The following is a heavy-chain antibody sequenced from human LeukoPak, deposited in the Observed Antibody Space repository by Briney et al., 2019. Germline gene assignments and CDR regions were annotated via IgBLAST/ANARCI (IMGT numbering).Heavy chain of an antibody. D-gene: IGHD2-8*01. CDR2: ISYDGSRK. J-gene: IGHJ4*02. CDR1: GFTLRSHA. V-gene: IGHV3-30*04. CDR3: ARDHDGDYLDY. Sequence: GGSLSLSWAASGFTLRSHAMQWVRQAPGKGLDWVAVISYDGSRKYYADSVKGRFTISRDNSKNTLYLQMNSLTIEDTAVYYCARDHDGDYLDYWGQGTLVTVSS.